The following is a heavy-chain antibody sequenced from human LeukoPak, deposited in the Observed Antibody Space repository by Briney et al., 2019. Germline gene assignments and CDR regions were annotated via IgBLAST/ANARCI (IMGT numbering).Heavy chain of an antibody. CDR1: GYTFTGYY. Sequence: ALVKVSCKASGYTFTGYYMHWVRQAPGQGLEWMGWINPNSGGTNYAQKFQGRVTMTRDTSISTAYMELSRLRSDDTAVYYCARLGYCSSTSCYSNDYWGQGTLVTVSS. J-gene: IGHJ4*02. D-gene: IGHD2-2*01. V-gene: IGHV1-2*02. CDR2: INPNSGGT. CDR3: ARLGYCSSTSCYSNDY.